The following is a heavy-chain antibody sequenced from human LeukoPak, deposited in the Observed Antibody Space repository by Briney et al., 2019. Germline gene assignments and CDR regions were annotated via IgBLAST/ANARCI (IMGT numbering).Heavy chain of an antibody. CDR3: ASSNPRVLWYSHLES. CDR2: ISYDGGDK. D-gene: IGHD6-13*01. J-gene: IGHJ5*02. Sequence: PGGSLRLSCAASGGTFTSSPMHWVRQAPGKGLEWVAVISYDGGDKYSADSVKGRFTVSRDNSKNNLSLQMNSLRPEDTAVYYCASSNPRVLWYSHLESWGQGTLVTVSS. V-gene: IGHV3-30*04. CDR1: GGTFTSSP.